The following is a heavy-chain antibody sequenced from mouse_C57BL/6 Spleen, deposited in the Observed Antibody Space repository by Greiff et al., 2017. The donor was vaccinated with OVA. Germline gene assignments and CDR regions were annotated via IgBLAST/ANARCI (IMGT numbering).Heavy chain of an antibody. CDR1: GYSITSGYY. Sequence: EVQLVESGPGLVKPSQSLSLTCSVTGYSITSGYYWNWIRQFPGNKLEWMGYISYDGSNNYNPSLKNRISITRDTSKNQFFLKLNSVTTEDTATYYCAREIYDGYYGYAMDYWGQGTSVTVSS. V-gene: IGHV3-6*01. D-gene: IGHD2-3*01. J-gene: IGHJ4*01. CDR2: ISYDGSN. CDR3: AREIYDGYYGYAMDY.